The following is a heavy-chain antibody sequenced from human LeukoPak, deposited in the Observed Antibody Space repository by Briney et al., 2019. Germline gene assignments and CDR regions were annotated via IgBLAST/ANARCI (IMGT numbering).Heavy chain of an antibody. Sequence: SETLSLTCNVSGDGSSLYYWSWIRQPAGKGLEWIGRVHPSGGANYNYSLRSRVTLSVDSSKNQVFLRLTSVTVADTAVYYCARVLGVNDKYFDSWGQGTPVTVSS. CDR3: ARVLGVNDKYFDS. CDR2: VHPSGGA. CDR1: GDGSSLYY. D-gene: IGHD1-1*01. V-gene: IGHV4-4*07. J-gene: IGHJ5*01.